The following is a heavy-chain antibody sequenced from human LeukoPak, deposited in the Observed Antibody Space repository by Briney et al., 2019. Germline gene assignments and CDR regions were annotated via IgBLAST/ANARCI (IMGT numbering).Heavy chain of an antibody. J-gene: IGHJ4*02. V-gene: IGHV3-30*03. D-gene: IGHD4-23*01. CDR3: AAFGNADY. Sequence: GRPLRLSCAASGFTFSSYGMHWVRQAPGKGLEWVAVISYDGSNKYYADSVKGRFTISRDNSKNTLYLQMNSLRAEDTAVYYCAAFGNADYWGQGTLVTVSS. CDR1: GFTFSSYG. CDR2: ISYDGSNK.